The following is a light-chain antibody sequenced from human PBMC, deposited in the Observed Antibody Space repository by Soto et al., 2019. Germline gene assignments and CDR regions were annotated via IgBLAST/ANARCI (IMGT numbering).Light chain of an antibody. V-gene: IGLV1-51*01. CDR3: GSWDSSLSAYV. CDR2: DDN. J-gene: IGLJ1*01. Sequence: QSVLTQPPSVSGAPGQRVTISCTGSSSNIGARYDVHWYQCLPGTAPKLLIYDDNKRPSGIPDRFSGSKSGTSATLGITGFQTGDEADYYCGSWDSSLSAYVFGTGTRSPS. CDR1: SSNIGARYD.